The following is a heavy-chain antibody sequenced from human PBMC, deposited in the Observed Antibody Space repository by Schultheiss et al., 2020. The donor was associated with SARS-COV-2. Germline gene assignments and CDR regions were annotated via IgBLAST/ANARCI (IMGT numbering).Heavy chain of an antibody. CDR2: IYWDDDK. Sequence: SGPTLVKPTQTLTLTCTFSGFSLSTSGVGVGWIRQPPGKALEWLALIYWDDDKRYSPSLKTRLTISKDTSKNQVVLTMTNMDPVDTATYYCARIRSEVAAATFDYWGQGTLVTVSS. CDR3: ARIRSEVAAATFDY. D-gene: IGHD6-13*01. V-gene: IGHV2-5*02. CDR1: GFSLSTSGVG. J-gene: IGHJ4*02.